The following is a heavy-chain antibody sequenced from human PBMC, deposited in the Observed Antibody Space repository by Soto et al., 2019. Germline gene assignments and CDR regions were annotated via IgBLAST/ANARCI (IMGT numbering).Heavy chain of an antibody. CDR3: VKDDGGYPSTAPH. CDR1: GFTFSSYA. D-gene: IGHD3-22*01. J-gene: IGHJ4*02. CDR2: ISGSGDRT. V-gene: IGHV3-23*01. Sequence: GGSLRLSCAASGFTFSSYAMSWVRQAPGKGLDWVSGISGSGDRTYYADSAKGRFTISKDTSRNSLSLQLDSLGVEDTAVYFCVKDDGGYPSTAPHWGQGTLVTVSS.